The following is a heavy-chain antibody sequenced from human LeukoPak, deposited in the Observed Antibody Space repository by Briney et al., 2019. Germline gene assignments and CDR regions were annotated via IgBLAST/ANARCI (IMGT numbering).Heavy chain of an antibody. CDR3: ARVHATGYFSLDPGY. J-gene: IGHJ4*02. V-gene: IGHV1-2*02. CDR1: GYTFTGYF. D-gene: IGHD3-9*01. CDR2: INPNTGGT. Sequence: GASVRVSCKASGYTFTGYFMHWVRQAPGQGLDWMGWINPNTGGTKYAQKFQGRVTMTRDTSIGTAYMELSTVTSDDTAVYFCARVHATGYFSLDPGYWGQGTLVTVSS.